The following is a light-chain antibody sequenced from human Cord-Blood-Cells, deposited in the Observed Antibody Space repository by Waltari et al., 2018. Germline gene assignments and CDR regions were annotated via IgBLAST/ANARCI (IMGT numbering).Light chain of an antibody. CDR2: LGS. Sequence: DIVMTQSPLCLPVTPGEPASISRRSSPSLLHSNGYNYLDWYLQKPGQSPQLLIYLGSNRASGVHDRFSGSGSGTDFTLKISRVEAEDVGVYYCMQALQTPYSFGQGTKLEIK. J-gene: IGKJ2*03. V-gene: IGKV2-28*01. CDR3: MQALQTPYS. CDR1: PSLLHSNGYNY.